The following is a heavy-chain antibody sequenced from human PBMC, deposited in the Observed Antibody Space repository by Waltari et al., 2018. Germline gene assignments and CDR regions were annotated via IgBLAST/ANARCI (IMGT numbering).Heavy chain of an antibody. V-gene: IGHV4-59*01. J-gene: IGHJ3*02. Sequence: QVQLQESGPGLVKPSETLSLTCTVTGGSISSYYWSWIRQPPGKGLEWIGYIYYSGSTNYNPSLKGRVTISVDTSKNQFSLKLSSVTAADTAVYYCARDHPLGGKAFDIWGQGTMVTVSS. D-gene: IGHD1-26*01. CDR3: ARDHPLGGKAFDI. CDR1: GGSISSYY. CDR2: IYYSGST.